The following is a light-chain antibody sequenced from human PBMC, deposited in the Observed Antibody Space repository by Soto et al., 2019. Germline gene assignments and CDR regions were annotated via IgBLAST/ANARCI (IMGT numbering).Light chain of an antibody. CDR3: GSWDRSLRGWV. CDR1: SSNIGNNH. J-gene: IGLJ3*02. CDR2: DNN. Sequence: QSVLTQPPSVSAAPGQKVTVSCSGSSSNIGNNHVSWYQHLPGTAPKVLIYDNNKRPSGIPDRFSGSKSATSATLDISGLQTGDEADYYCGSWDRSLRGWVFGGGTKVTVL. V-gene: IGLV1-51*01.